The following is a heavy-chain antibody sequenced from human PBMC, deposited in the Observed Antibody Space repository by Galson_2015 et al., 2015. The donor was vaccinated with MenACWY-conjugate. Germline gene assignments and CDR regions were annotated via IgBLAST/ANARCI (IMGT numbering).Heavy chain of an antibody. CDR3: ARVENYYGSGRIFNY. CDR1: GYTFTSYY. Sequence: SVKVSCKASGYTFTSYYMHWVRQAPGQGLEWMGIINPSGGSTNYAQTLQGRVTMTGDTSTSTVYMELSNLRSEDTAVYYCARVENYYGSGRIFNYWGQGTLVTVSS. V-gene: IGHV1-46*04. CDR2: INPSGGST. D-gene: IGHD3-10*01. J-gene: IGHJ4*02.